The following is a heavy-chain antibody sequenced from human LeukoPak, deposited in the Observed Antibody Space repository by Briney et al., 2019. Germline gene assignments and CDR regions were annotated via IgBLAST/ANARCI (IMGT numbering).Heavy chain of an antibody. Sequence: SETPSLTCTVSGGSISSGGYYWSWIRQHPGKGLEWIGYIYYSGSTYYNPSLKSRVTISVDTSKNQFSLKLSSVTAADTAVYYCARDRFLEWIDYWGQGTLVTVSS. CDR2: IYYSGST. CDR1: GGSISSGGYY. CDR3: ARDRFLEWIDY. D-gene: IGHD3-3*01. J-gene: IGHJ4*02. V-gene: IGHV4-31*03.